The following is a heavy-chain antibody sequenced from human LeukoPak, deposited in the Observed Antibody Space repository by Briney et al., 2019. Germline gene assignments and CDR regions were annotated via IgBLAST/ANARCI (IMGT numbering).Heavy chain of an antibody. CDR2: ISHGRSNN. J-gene: IGHJ4*02. D-gene: IGHD3-10*01. CDR1: GFTFSNYA. CDR3: ARDLSGSYMSDY. V-gene: IGHV3-30-3*01. Sequence: GGSLRLSCAASGFTFSNYAMHWARQAPGKGLEWVAFISHGRSNNCHADSVKGRFTISRDNSKNTLYLQMNSLTDEDTAVYYCARDLSGSYMSDYWGQGTLVTVSS.